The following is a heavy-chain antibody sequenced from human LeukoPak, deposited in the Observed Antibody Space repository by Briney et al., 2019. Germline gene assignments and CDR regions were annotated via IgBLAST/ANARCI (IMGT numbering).Heavy chain of an antibody. CDR1: GFTLNNFA. CDR3: AKDKARAADYYFDY. CDR2: ISGGDATT. Sequence: PGGSLRLSCLASGFTLNNFAMSWVRQAPGKGLEWVSAISGGDATTYYADSVKGRFTISGDNSRNTLYLQMNSLRPEDTAVYYCAKDKARAADYYFDYWGHGTLVTVSS. D-gene: IGHD6-13*01. J-gene: IGHJ4*01. V-gene: IGHV3-23*01.